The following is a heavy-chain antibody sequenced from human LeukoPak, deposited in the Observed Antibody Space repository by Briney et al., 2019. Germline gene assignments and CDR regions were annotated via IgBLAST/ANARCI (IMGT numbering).Heavy chain of an antibody. CDR3: ARDDSPITTVTTFAY. V-gene: IGHV4-4*07. Sequence: SETLSLTCAVSGGSIRGYYWSWIRQPAGKRLEWIGRYYASGSTNYNPSLKSRVTMSVDTSKSQFSLKLSSVTAADTAVYYCARDDSPITTVTTFAYWGQGILVTVSS. CDR1: GGSIRGYY. D-gene: IGHD4-11*01. CDR2: YYASGST. J-gene: IGHJ4*02.